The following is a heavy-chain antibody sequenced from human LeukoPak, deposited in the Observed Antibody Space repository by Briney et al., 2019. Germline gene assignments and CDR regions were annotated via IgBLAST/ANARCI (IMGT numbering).Heavy chain of an antibody. Sequence: GASVKVSCKASGGTFSSYAISWVRQAPGQGLEWMGGIIPIFGTANYAQKFQGRVTITADKSTSTAYMELSSLRSEDTAVYYCARDSYCTNGVCPRQKRTRSYYYYYYYMDVWGKGTTVTVSS. CDR2: IIPIFGTA. V-gene: IGHV1-69*06. CDR3: ARDSYCTNGVCPRQKRTRSYYYYYYYMDV. CDR1: GGTFSSYA. J-gene: IGHJ6*03. D-gene: IGHD2-8*01.